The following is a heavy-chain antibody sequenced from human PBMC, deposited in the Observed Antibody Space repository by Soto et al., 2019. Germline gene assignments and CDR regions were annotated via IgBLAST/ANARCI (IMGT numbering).Heavy chain of an antibody. J-gene: IGHJ4*02. CDR1: GGSISSSSYY. V-gene: IGHV4-39*01. D-gene: IGHD6-6*01. Sequence: QLQLQESGPGLVKPSETLSLTCTVSGGSISSSSYYWGWIRQPPGKGLEWIGSIYYSGSTYYNPSLKSRVTISVDTSKNQFSLKLSSVTAADTAVYYCARLAARRGFDYWGQGTLVTVSS. CDR2: IYYSGST. CDR3: ARLAARRGFDY.